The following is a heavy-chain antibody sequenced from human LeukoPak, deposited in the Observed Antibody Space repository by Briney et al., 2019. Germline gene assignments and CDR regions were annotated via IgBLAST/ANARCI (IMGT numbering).Heavy chain of an antibody. V-gene: IGHV4-59*08. CDR3: ARHYSSGAAGHFFDY. J-gene: IGHJ4*02. CDR1: GGSISSYY. CDR2: TSFIGST. Sequence: SETLSLTCTVSGGSISSYYWSWIRQPPGRGLEWIGYTSFIGSTNYTPSLKSRVTISGDTSMNQFSLKLSSVTAADTAVYYCARHYSSGAAGHFFDYWGQGTLVTVSS. D-gene: IGHD6-13*01.